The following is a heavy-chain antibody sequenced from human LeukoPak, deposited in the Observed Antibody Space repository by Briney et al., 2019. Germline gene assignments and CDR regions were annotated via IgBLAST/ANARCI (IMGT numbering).Heavy chain of an antibody. CDR1: GGSISSSSYY. CDR2: IYYSGST. J-gene: IGHJ4*02. Sequence: SETLSLTCTASGGSISSSSYYWGWIRQPPGKGLEWIGSIYYSGSTYYNPSLKSRVTISVDTSKNQFPLKLSSVTAADTAVYYCARQGMEYYFDYWGQGTLVTVSS. D-gene: IGHD3-3*01. CDR3: ARQGMEYYFDY. V-gene: IGHV4-39*01.